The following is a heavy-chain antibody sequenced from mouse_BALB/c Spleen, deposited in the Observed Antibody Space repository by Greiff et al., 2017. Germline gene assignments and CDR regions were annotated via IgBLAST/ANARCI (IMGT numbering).Heavy chain of an antibody. CDR2: INSNGGST. CDR1: GFTFSSYY. Sequence: EVKLMESGGGLVKLGGSLKLSCAASGFTFSSYYMSWVRQTPEKRLELVAAINSNGGSTYYPDTVKGRFTISRDNAKNTLYLQMSSLKSEDTALYYCARRGGNSAMDYWGQGTSVTVSS. V-gene: IGHV5-6-2*01. J-gene: IGHJ4*01. CDR3: ARRGGNSAMDY. D-gene: IGHD2-1*01.